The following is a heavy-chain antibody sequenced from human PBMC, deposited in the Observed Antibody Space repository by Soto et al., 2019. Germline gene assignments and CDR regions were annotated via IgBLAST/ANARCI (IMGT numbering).Heavy chain of an antibody. CDR3: ARGPCSGGSCYYFDY. Sequence: SETLSLTCTVSGGSVSSGSYYGSWIRQPPGKGLEGSGYIYYRGSTNYNPSLKSRVTISVDTSKNPFSLKLNSVTAADTAVYYCARGPCSGGSCYYFDYWGQGTLVTVSS. CDR1: GGSVSSGSYY. CDR2: IYYRGST. J-gene: IGHJ4*02. D-gene: IGHD2-15*01. V-gene: IGHV4-61*01.